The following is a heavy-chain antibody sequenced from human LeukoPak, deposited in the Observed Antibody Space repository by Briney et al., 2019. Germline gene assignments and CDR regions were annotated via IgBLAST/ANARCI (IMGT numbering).Heavy chain of an antibody. Sequence: GGSLRLSCAASGFTFSDYYMSWIRQAPGKGLEWVSYISSSGSTIYYADSVKGRFTISRDNAKNSLYLQMNSLRAEDTAVYYCASTGYYDSSGHYYDYWGQGTLVTVSS. V-gene: IGHV3-11*01. J-gene: IGHJ4*02. CDR2: ISSSGSTI. CDR1: GFTFSDYY. CDR3: ASTGYYDSSGHYYDY. D-gene: IGHD3-22*01.